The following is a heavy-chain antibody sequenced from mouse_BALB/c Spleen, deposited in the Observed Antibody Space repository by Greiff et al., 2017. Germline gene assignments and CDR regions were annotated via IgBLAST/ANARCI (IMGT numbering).Heavy chain of an antibody. V-gene: IGHV5-4*02. D-gene: IGHD2-1*01. CDR3: ARGQNYYGNPLYAMDY. J-gene: IGHJ4*01. Sequence: EVKLVESGGGLVKPGGSLKLSCAASGFTFSDYYMYWVRQTPEKRLEWVATISDGGSYTYYPDSVKGRFTISRDNAKNNLYLQMSSLKSEDTAMYYCARGQNYYGNPLYAMDYWGQGTSVTVSS. CDR1: GFTFSDYY. CDR2: ISDGGSYT.